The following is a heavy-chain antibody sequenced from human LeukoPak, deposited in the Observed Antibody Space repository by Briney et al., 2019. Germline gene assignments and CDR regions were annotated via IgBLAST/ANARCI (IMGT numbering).Heavy chain of an antibody. CDR3: APRLGGNSDQEGDY. Sequence: ASVKVSCKASGGTFSSYAISWVRQAPGQGLEWMGGFDPEDGETIYAQKFQGRVTMTEDTSTDTAYMELSSLRSEDTAVYYCAPRLGGNSDQEGDYWGQGTLVTVSS. CDR2: FDPEDGET. J-gene: IGHJ4*02. CDR1: GGTFSSYA. D-gene: IGHD4-23*01. V-gene: IGHV1-24*01.